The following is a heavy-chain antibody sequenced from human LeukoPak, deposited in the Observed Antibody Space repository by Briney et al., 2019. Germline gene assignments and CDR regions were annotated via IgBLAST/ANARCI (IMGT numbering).Heavy chain of an antibody. D-gene: IGHD3-10*01. V-gene: IGHV1-46*01. CDR2: INPSGGST. CDR1: GYTFTSYY. Sequence: ASVKVSCKASGYTFTSYYMHWVRQAPGQGLEWMGIINPSGGSTSYAQKFQGRVTMTEDTSTDTAYMELSSLRSEDTAVYYCATPGGSGTVIYFWGRGTLVTVSS. J-gene: IGHJ4*02. CDR3: ATPGGSGTVIYF.